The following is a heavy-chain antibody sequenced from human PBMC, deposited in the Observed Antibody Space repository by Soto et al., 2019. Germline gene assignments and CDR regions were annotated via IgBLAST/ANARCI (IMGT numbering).Heavy chain of an antibody. J-gene: IGHJ5*02. D-gene: IGHD2-2*01. CDR1: GGSISSYY. CDR2: IYYSGST. V-gene: IGHV4-59*01. Sequence: SETLSLTCTASGGSISSYYWSWIRQPPGKGLEWIGYIYYSGSTNYNPSLKSRVTISVDTSKNQFSLKLSSVTAADTAVYYCARAVVVPAANLFDPWGQGTLVTVSS. CDR3: ARAVVVPAANLFDP.